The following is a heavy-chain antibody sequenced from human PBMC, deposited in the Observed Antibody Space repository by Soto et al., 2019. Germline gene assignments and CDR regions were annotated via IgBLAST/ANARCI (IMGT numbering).Heavy chain of an antibody. CDR1: GGSISTNY. CDR3: ARDVLVATLPVSYHGMDV. V-gene: IGHV4-59*01. Sequence: TSETLSLTCTVSGGSISTNYWNWIRQPPGKGLEWIGSIYFSGNTNYNPSLKSRVTMSIDTSKNQFSLKLSSLTAADTAMYYCARDVLVATLPVSYHGMDVWGQGTTVTVSS. D-gene: IGHD5-12*01. J-gene: IGHJ6*02. CDR2: IYFSGNT.